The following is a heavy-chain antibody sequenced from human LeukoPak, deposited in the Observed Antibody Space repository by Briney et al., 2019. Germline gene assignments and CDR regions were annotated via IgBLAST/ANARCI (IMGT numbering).Heavy chain of an antibody. Sequence: PGGSLRLSCEGSGFTFSNYWMGWVRQAPGKGLQWVANIKTDGSEKYYVDSVKGRFTTSRDNAKNSLYLQMNSLRAEDTAVYYCAKDRYGIISAFDIWGQGTMVTVSS. D-gene: IGHD5-18*01. CDR3: AKDRYGIISAFDI. J-gene: IGHJ3*02. V-gene: IGHV3-7*01. CDR2: IKTDGSEK. CDR1: GFTFSNYW.